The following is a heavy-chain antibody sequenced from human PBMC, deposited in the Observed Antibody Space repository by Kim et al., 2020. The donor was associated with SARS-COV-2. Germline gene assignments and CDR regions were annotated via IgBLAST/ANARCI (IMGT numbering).Heavy chain of an antibody. J-gene: IGHJ4*02. Sequence: GDADTRYSPSFQGQVTISADKSISTAYLQWSSLKASDTAMYYCARQTFDYWGQGTLVTVSS. CDR2: GDADT. CDR3: ARQTFDY. V-gene: IGHV5-51*01.